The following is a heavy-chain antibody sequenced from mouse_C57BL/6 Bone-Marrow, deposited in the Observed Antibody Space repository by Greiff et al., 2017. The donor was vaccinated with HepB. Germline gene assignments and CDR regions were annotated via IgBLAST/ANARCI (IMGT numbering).Heavy chain of an antibody. CDR2: IWTGGGT. CDR3: ARKGDLTASYAMNY. Sequence: QVQLKESGPGLAASSQCLSTTCSVTGFSLNSYAISWVRKPPGKGLEWFGVIWTGGGTNYNSALKSRLSISKDNSKSQVFIQMNSLQADDTARYHCARKGDLTASYAMNYWGQRTSVPVSS. D-gene: IGHD3-1*01. J-gene: IGHJ4*01. CDR1: GFSLNSYA. V-gene: IGHV2-9-1*01.